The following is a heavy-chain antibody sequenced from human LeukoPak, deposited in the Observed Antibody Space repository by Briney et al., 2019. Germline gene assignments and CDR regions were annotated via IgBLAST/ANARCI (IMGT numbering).Heavy chain of an antibody. Sequence: GSLSLSCAASGFTFSSYWMSWVRQAPGKGLEWVATIKQDGSEKYYVDSVKGRFTISRDNARNSLYLQMNSLRAEDTAVYYCARDAYYYDSRGSPYYYMDVWGKGTTVTISS. V-gene: IGHV3-7*01. J-gene: IGHJ6*03. CDR3: ARDAYYYDSRGSPYYYMDV. CDR2: IKQDGSEK. D-gene: IGHD3-22*01. CDR1: GFTFSSYW.